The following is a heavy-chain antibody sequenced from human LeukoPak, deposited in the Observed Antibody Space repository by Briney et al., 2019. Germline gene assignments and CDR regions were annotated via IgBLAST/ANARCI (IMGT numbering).Heavy chain of an antibody. Sequence: GGSLRLSCAASGFTFSSYGMHWVRQAPGKGLEWVAVIWYDGSNKYYADSVKGRFTISRDNSKNTLYLQMNSLRAEDTAVYYCARGFLEWLPNRTSYYYYGMDVWGQGTTVTVSS. V-gene: IGHV3-33*01. J-gene: IGHJ6*02. D-gene: IGHD3-3*01. CDR2: IWYDGSNK. CDR3: ARGFLEWLPNRTSYYYYGMDV. CDR1: GFTFSSYG.